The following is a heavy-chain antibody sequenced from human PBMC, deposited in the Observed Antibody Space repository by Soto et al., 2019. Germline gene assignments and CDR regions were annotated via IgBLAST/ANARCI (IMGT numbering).Heavy chain of an antibody. CDR3: ARFRAAAAPGFDY. CDR2: IIPIFGTA. J-gene: IGHJ4*02. Sequence: ASVKVSCKASGDTFSSYGINWVRQAPGQGLEWMGGIIPIFGTANYAQKLQGRVTMTTDTSTSTAYMELRSLRSDDTAVYYCARFRAAAAPGFDYWGQGTLVTVSS. CDR1: GDTFSSYG. D-gene: IGHD6-13*01. V-gene: IGHV1-69*05.